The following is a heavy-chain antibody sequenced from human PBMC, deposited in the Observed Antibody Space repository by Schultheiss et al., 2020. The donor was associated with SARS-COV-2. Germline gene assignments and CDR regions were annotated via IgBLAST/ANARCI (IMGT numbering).Heavy chain of an antibody. V-gene: IGHV3-30*03. CDR3: ARTGTDDY. J-gene: IGHJ4*02. Sequence: GESLKISCAASGFTFSSYGMHWVRQAPGKGLEWVAVISYDGSNKYYADSVKGRFTISRDNSKNTLYLQMNSLRAEDTAVYYCARTGTDDYWGQGTLVTVSS. D-gene: IGHD1-1*01. CDR1: GFTFSSYG. CDR2: ISYDGSNK.